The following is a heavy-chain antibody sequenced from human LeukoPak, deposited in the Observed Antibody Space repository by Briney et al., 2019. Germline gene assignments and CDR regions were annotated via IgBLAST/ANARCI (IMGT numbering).Heavy chain of an antibody. CDR3: AIDGSSSLNGFFED. CDR2: ISYDGYNT. Sequence: GRSLRLSCAASGLIFRNYAIQWVRQAPGKGLEWVAVISYDGYNTHYADSVKGRFTISRDNSKNTAHLQMNSLRPEDTALYYCAIDGSSSLNGFFEDWGQGTLVTVSS. J-gene: IGHJ4*02. V-gene: IGHV3-30*01. CDR1: GLIFRNYA. D-gene: IGHD6-6*01.